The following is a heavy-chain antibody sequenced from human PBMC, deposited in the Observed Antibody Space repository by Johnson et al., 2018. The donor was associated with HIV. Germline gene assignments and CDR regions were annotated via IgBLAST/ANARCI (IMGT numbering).Heavy chain of an antibody. CDR1: VFTFSTNH. Sequence: VQLVEPGGCLVKPGGSLRLSCAASVFTFSTNHMNWVRQAPGKGLEWVSVTSSGSSTDYAAPVKGRFTISRDDSKNTLYLQMNSRRAEDTAVYYCARGLTGEQVDIWGQGTMVTVSS. J-gene: IGHJ3*02. V-gene: IGHV3-66*01. CDR2: TSSGSST. D-gene: IGHD3-16*01. CDR3: ARGLTGEQVDI.